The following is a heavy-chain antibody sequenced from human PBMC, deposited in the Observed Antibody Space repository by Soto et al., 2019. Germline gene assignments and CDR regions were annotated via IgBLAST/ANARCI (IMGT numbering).Heavy chain of an antibody. CDR3: ARSSSWYSVFAFDY. V-gene: IGHV3-33*01. J-gene: IGHJ4*02. D-gene: IGHD6-13*01. CDR2: IWYDGSNK. Sequence: QVQLMESGGGVVQPGRSLRLSCAASGFTFSSYGMHWVRQAPGKGLEWVAVIWYDGSNKYYADSVKGRFTISRDNSKNTLYLQMNSLRAEDTAVYYCARSSSWYSVFAFDYWGQGTLVTVSS. CDR1: GFTFSSYG.